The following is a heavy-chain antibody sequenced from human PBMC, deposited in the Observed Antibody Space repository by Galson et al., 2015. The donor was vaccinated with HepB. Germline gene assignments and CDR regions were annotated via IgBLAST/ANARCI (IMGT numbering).Heavy chain of an antibody. J-gene: IGHJ4*01. CDR3: ARVYYENSAYPFDY. D-gene: IGHD3-22*01. CDR1: GFTFSTYS. Sequence: SLRLSCAASGFTFSTYSMNWVRQAPGKGLEWVSSIGDSSGNIFYADSVKGRFTISRDDAQNSLYLQMNSLRVEDTAVYYCARVYYENSAYPFDYWGQGTLVTVSS. V-gene: IGHV3-21*01. CDR2: IGDSSGNI.